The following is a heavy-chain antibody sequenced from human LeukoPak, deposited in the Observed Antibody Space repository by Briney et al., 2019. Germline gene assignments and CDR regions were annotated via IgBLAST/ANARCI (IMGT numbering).Heavy chain of an antibody. CDR3: ARNYLIFPDNPRAFDI. D-gene: IGHD3/OR15-3a*01. CDR2: IKQDGSEK. Sequence: PGGSLRLSCAASGFTFSSYWMSWVRQAPGKGLEWVANIKQDGSEKYYVDSVKGRFTISRDNAKNSLYLQMNSLRAEDTAVYYCARNYLIFPDNPRAFDIWGQGTMVTVSS. J-gene: IGHJ3*02. V-gene: IGHV3-7*01. CDR1: GFTFSSYW.